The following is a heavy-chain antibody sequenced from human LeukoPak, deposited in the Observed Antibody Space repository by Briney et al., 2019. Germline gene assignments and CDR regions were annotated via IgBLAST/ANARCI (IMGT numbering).Heavy chain of an antibody. J-gene: IGHJ4*02. Sequence: GESLKISCKGSGYSFPSYWIAWVRQMPGKGLEWMGIIYPGDSDTRNSPSFQGQVTISFDKSISTAYLHWSSLKASDTAVYYCARGLGSYFDYWGQGTLVTVSS. CDR1: GYSFPSYW. CDR2: IYPGDSDT. CDR3: ARGLGSYFDY. D-gene: IGHD6-19*01. V-gene: IGHV5-51*01.